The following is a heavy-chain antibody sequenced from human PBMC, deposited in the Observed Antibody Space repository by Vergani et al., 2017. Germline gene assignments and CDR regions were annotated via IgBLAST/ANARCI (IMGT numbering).Heavy chain of an antibody. CDR3: AREVRLTYDILTGYSPYYFYY. V-gene: IGHV3-53*01. CDR1: GFTVSSNY. CDR2: IYSGGST. Sequence: EVQLVESGGGLIQPGGSLRLSCAASGFTVSSNYMSWVRQAPGKGLEWVSAIYSGGSTYYADSVKCRLTISRDNSKNTLYLQMNSLRAEDTAVYYCAREVRLTYDILTGYSPYYFYYWGQGTLVTVSS. J-gene: IGHJ4*02. D-gene: IGHD3-9*01.